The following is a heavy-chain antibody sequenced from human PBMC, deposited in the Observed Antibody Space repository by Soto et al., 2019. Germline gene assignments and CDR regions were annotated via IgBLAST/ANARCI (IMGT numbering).Heavy chain of an antibody. CDR2: ISAGGGIT. CDR3: AKNVSRYLQWPRLSFDP. J-gene: IGHJ5*02. Sequence: GGSKSLPWTPPGCTFSSFAMHLIRQAPGKGLEWVAAISAGGGITDYADSVKGRFTISRDNSNSTLYLQMDTLRAEDTAVYFCAKNVSRYLQWPRLSFDPWGQGTRVTVPS. D-gene: IGHD3-3*01. V-gene: IGHV3-23*01. CDR1: GCTFSSFA.